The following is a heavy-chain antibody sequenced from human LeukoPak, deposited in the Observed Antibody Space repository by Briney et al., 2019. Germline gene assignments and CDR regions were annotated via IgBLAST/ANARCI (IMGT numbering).Heavy chain of an antibody. D-gene: IGHD3-22*01. Sequence: ASLKVSCKVSGYTLTELSMHWVRQAPGKGLEWIGGFDPEDGETIYAQKFQGRVTMTEDTSTDTAYMELSSLRSEDTAVYYCATDLWLRDYYYGMDVWGQGTTVTVSS. J-gene: IGHJ6*02. CDR2: FDPEDGET. CDR1: GYTLTELS. V-gene: IGHV1-24*01. CDR3: ATDLWLRDYYYGMDV.